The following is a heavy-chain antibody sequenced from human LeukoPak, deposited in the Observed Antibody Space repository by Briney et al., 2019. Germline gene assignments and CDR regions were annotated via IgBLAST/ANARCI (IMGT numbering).Heavy chain of an antibody. CDR2: IRYDGSNK. CDR1: GFTFSSYG. CDR3: AKVGTPYSSGWYDEDH. D-gene: IGHD6-19*01. Sequence: PGGSLRLSCAASGFTFSSYGMHWVRQAPGKGLEWVAFIRYDGSNKYYADSVKGRFTISRDNSKNTPYLQMNSLRAEDTAVYYCAKVGTPYSSGWYDEDHWGQGTLVTVSS. V-gene: IGHV3-30*02. J-gene: IGHJ4*02.